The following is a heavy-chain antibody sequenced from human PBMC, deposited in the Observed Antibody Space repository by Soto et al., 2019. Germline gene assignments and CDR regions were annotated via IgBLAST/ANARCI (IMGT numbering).Heavy chain of an antibody. V-gene: IGHV3-23*01. CDR1: GFTFSSYA. CDR3: AKVLPLAVAGFFDY. D-gene: IGHD6-19*01. CDR2: ISGSGGNT. J-gene: IGHJ4*02. Sequence: PGGSLRLSCAASGFTFSSYAMSWVRQAPGKGLEWVLGISGSGGNTYYADSVKGRFTISRDNSKNTLFLQMNGLRTEDTAVYYWAKVLPLAVAGFFDYWGQGTLVTVSS.